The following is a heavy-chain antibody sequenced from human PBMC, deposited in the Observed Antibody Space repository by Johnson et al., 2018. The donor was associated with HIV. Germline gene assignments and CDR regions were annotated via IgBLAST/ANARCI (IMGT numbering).Heavy chain of an antibody. CDR2: LSSSSGTI. V-gene: IGHV3-48*01. J-gene: IGHJ3*02. CDR1: GFTFSSYS. Sequence: VQLVESGGGLVLPGGSLRLSCAASGFTFSSYSMNWVRQAPGKGLEWVSYLSSSSGTIYYVASVQGRFSSPRDNAKMSLHLQINSLEAEDTAVYYCARERQSSSWYDAFDRGGQGTMVTVSS. CDR3: ARERQSSSWYDAFDR. D-gene: IGHD6-13*01.